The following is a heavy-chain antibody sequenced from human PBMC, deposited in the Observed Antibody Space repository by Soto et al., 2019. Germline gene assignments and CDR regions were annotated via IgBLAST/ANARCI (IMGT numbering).Heavy chain of an antibody. CDR1: GGSFSTYV. Sequence: ASVKVSCKASGGSFSTYVITWLRQAPGQGLEWMGGIIPVFGTAHYAQKFQGRVTITADESTRTAYMELSSLRSEDTAVYYFGRPSLEYYYDNNGYSTDYWGQGTPVTVSS. D-gene: IGHD3-22*01. CDR3: GRPSLEYYYDNNGYSTDY. V-gene: IGHV1-69*13. CDR2: IIPVFGTA. J-gene: IGHJ4*02.